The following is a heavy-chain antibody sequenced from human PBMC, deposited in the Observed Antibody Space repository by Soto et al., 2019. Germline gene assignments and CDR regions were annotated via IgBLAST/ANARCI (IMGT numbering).Heavy chain of an antibody. D-gene: IGHD2-2*01. Sequence: ASVKVSCKGSGYTFTGYYMHWVRQAPGQGLEWMGWINPNCGGTNYAHKFQGRVTVTSDTSISTAYMELSRLRSDDTAVYYCVRVYWSIISWPYFSYYGIDFWGQGTTVTVSS. CDR1: GYTFTGYY. CDR2: INPNCGGT. V-gene: IGHV1-2*02. CDR3: VRVYWSIISWPYFSYYGIDF. J-gene: IGHJ6*02.